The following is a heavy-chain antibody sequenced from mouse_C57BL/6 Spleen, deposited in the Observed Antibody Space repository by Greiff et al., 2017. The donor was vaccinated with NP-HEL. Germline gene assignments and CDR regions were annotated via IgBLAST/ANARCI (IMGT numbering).Heavy chain of an antibody. D-gene: IGHD3-1*01. CDR3: ARAASGWFAY. V-gene: IGHV3-1*01. Sequence: VQLQQSGPGMVKPSQSLSLTCTVTGYSITSGYDWHWIRHFPGNKLEWMGYISYSGSTNYNPSLKSRISITHDTSKNHFFLKLNSVTTEDTATYYCARAASGWFAYWGQGTLVTVSA. CDR2: ISYSGST. CDR1: GYSITSGYD. J-gene: IGHJ3*01.